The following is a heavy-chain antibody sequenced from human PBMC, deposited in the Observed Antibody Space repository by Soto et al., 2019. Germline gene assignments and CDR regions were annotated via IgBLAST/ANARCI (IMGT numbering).Heavy chain of an antibody. Sequence: PGESLKISCKGSGYSFTSYWLGWVRQTPGTGQEWMGIIYPGDSDTRYSPSFQGQVTISADKSISTAYLQWSSLKASDTAMYYCARLYDILTGYLPDDAFDIWGQGTMVTVSS. V-gene: IGHV5-51*01. CDR2: IYPGDSDT. J-gene: IGHJ3*02. CDR1: GYSFTSYW. D-gene: IGHD3-9*01. CDR3: ARLYDILTGYLPDDAFDI.